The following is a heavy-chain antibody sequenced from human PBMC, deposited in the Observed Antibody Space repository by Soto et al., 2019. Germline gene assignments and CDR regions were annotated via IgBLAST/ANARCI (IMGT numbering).Heavy chain of an antibody. V-gene: IGHV4-30-2*01. Sequence: QLQLQESGSGLVKPSQTLSLTCAVSGGSISSCGYSWSWIRQPPGKGLEWIGYIYHSGSTYYNPSLKSRFTISVDRSQNQFSLALTSVTAADTAVYYCARGQVVAAQHWGQGTPVTVSS. CDR3: ARGQVVAAQH. D-gene: IGHD2-15*01. J-gene: IGHJ4*02. CDR1: GGSISSCGYS. CDR2: IYHSGST.